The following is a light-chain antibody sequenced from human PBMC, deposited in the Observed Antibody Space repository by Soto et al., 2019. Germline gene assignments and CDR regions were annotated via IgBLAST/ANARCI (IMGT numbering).Light chain of an antibody. CDR1: SSNIGAGYD. V-gene: IGLV1-40*01. CDR3: QSYDSSLRVSV. J-gene: IGLJ3*02. Sequence: QSVLTQPPSVSGAPGQRVTISCTGSSSNIGAGYDVHWYQQLPETAPKLLIYGNSNRPSGVPDRFSGSKSGTSASLAITGLQAEDEADDYCQSYDSSLRVSVFGGGTKVTVL. CDR2: GNS.